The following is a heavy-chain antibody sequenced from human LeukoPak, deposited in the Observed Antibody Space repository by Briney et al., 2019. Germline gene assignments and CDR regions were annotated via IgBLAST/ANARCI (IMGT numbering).Heavy chain of an antibody. CDR3: ARESDYVDTAMVSGWFDP. J-gene: IGHJ5*02. CDR2: IIPIFGTP. V-gene: IGHV1-69*01. CDR1: GGTFSSYT. Sequence: SVKVSCKASGGTFSSYTISWVRQAPGQGLEWMGGIIPIFGTPHYAQTFQGRVTITADESTSTAYMELSSLRSEDTAVYYCARESDYVDTAMVSGWFDPWGQGTLVTVSS. D-gene: IGHD5-18*01.